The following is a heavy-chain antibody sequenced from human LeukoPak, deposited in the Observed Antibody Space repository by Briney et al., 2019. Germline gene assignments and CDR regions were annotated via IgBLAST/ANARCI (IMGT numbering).Heavy chain of an antibody. CDR3: AGRYDSSGYPLH. Sequence: GGSLRLSCAASGFTFSSYGMHWVRQAPGKGLEWVAVISYDGSNKYYADSVKGRFTISRDNSKNTLYLQMNSLRAEDTAVYYCAGRYDSSGYPLHWGQGTLVTVSS. CDR2: ISYDGSNK. D-gene: IGHD3-22*01. J-gene: IGHJ4*02. CDR1: GFTFSSYG. V-gene: IGHV3-30*03.